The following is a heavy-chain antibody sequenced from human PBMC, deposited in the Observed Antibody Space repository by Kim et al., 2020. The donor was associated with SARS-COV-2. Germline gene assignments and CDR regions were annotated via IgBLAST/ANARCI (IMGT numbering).Heavy chain of an antibody. CDR3: SGGHNLYFGL. J-gene: IGHJ2*01. Sequence: SETLSLTCTVSGGSTSGFYWSWVRQPPGKRLEWLGYIYHTGSTDYSPSLKSRVTISLDRSKSQFSLNLTSVTAADTAVYFCSGGHNLYFGLWGRGALVTV. CDR2: IYHTGST. D-gene: IGHD2-15*01. V-gene: IGHV4-59*03. CDR1: GGSTSGFY.